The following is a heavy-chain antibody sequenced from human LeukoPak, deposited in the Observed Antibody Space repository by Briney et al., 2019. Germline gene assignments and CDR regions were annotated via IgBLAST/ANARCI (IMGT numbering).Heavy chain of an antibody. CDR3: AREYCSRTSCYGYFDY. J-gene: IGHJ4*02. D-gene: IGHD2-2*01. Sequence: GGSLRLSCATSGFTFSSYWMSWVRRAPGKGLEWVANIKQDGSQIFYVDSVKGRFTISRDTAKNSLSLQMNSLRAEDTAVYYCAREYCSRTSCYGYFDYWGQGTLLTVSS. CDR2: IKQDGSQI. V-gene: IGHV3-7*01. CDR1: GFTFSSYW.